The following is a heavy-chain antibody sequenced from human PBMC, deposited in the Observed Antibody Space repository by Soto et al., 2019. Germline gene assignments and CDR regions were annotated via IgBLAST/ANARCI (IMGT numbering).Heavy chain of an antibody. CDR1: GYTFTGYY. J-gene: IGHJ6*02. Sequence: QVQLVQSGAEVKKPGASVKVSCKASGYTFTGYYMHWVRQAPGQGLEWMGWINPNSGGTNYAQKFQGRVTMTRDTSISTAYMELSRLRSDDTAVYYCARVFSGSRPQWYYGMDVWGQGTTVTVSS. CDR2: INPNSGGT. CDR3: ARVFSGSRPQWYYGMDV. V-gene: IGHV1-2*02. D-gene: IGHD1-26*01.